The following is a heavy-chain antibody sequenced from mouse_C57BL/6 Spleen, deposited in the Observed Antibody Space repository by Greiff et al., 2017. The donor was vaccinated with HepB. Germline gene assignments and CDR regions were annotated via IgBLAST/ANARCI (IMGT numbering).Heavy chain of an antibody. J-gene: IGHJ2*01. V-gene: IGHV1-82*01. D-gene: IGHD5-1-1*01. CDR3: AREKYGVGGY. CDR2: IYPGDGDT. CDR1: GYAFSSSW. Sequence: QVQLKQSGPELVKPGASVKISCKASGYAFSSSWMNWVKQRPGKGLEWIGRIYPGDGDTNYNGKFKGKATLTADKSSSTAYMQLSSLTSEDSAVYFCAREKYGVGGYWGQGTTLTVSS.